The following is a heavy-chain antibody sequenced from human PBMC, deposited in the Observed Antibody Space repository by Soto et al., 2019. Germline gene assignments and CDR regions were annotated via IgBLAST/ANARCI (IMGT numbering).Heavy chain of an antibody. CDR1: GGSISTGGYY. V-gene: IGHV4-31*03. D-gene: IGHD4-17*01. CDR2: IYYSVST. Sequence: QVQLQESGPGLVKPSQTLSLTCTVSGGSISTGGYYWTRIRQHPGKGLEWIGYIYYSVSTYYNPSLKSRVTISVDTSKNQFSLKLSSVTAADTAVYYCARGLSVTLFDNWGQGTLVTVSS. CDR3: ARGLSVTLFDN. J-gene: IGHJ4*02.